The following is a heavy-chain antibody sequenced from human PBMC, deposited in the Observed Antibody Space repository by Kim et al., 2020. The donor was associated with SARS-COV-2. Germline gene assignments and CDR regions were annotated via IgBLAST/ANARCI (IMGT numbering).Heavy chain of an antibody. V-gene: IGHV4-59*08. J-gene: IGHJ4*02. CDR2: VFYTGST. Sequence: SETLSLTCTVSGDSISPYYWSWIRQPPGKGLEWIGYVFYTGSTNYSPSLKSRVTMSVDTSKNQFSLKLTSVTAADTAVYYCARHLRIVGATRGFVYWCEG. D-gene: IGHD1-26*01. CDR3: ARHLRIVGATRGFVY. CDR1: GDSISPYY.